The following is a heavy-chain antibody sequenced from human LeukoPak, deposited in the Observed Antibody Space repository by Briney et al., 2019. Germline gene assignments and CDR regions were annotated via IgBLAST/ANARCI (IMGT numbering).Heavy chain of an antibody. V-gene: IGHV3-66*01. D-gene: IGHD6-19*01. Sequence: GGSLRLSCAASVFTVSTNYISWVRQAPGKGLEWVSVIYSGGSTYYADSVKGRFTISRDNSKNTVFLQMNSLRDEDTAVYYCATAVALDSWGQGTLVTVSS. J-gene: IGHJ4*02. CDR3: ATAVALDS. CDR2: IYSGGST. CDR1: VFTVSTNY.